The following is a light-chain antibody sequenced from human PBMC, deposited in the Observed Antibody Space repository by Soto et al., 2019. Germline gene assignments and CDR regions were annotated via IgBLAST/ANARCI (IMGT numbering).Light chain of an antibody. Sequence: ELVLKQSPGTVSLSPGERAAVSCRASQSVRNAYLGWYQQKPGQPPRLLIYAASSRATGVPNRFSGSGSGTDFTLTISRLESDDFAVYYCHHYGTSSRTFGQGTKVDIK. J-gene: IGKJ1*01. V-gene: IGKV3-20*01. CDR3: HHYGTSSRT. CDR2: AAS. CDR1: QSVRNAY.